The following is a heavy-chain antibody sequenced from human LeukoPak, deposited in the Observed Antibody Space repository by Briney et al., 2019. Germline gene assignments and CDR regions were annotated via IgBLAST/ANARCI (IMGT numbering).Heavy chain of an antibody. V-gene: IGHV4-34*01. CDR1: GGSFSGYY. CDR3: ARGLSPSDFDY. Sequence: SETLSLICAVYGGSFSGYYWSWIRQPPGKGLEWIGEINHSGSTNYNPSLKSRVTISVDTSKNQFSLKLSSVTAADTAVYYCARGLSPSDFDYWGQGTLVTVSS. D-gene: IGHD3-10*01. CDR2: INHSGST. J-gene: IGHJ4*02.